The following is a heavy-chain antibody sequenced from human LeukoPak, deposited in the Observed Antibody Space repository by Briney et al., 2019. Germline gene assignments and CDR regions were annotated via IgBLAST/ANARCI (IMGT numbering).Heavy chain of an antibody. CDR3: VRDRPVAGIDY. J-gene: IGHJ4*02. CDR2: INSDGSIT. Sequence: RSGGSLRLSCAASGFTFSSYWMHWVRQAPAKGLVWVSRINSDGSITTYADSVKGRFTVSGDNAKSTLYLQMNSLRAEDTAVYYCVRDRPVAGIDYWGQGTLVTVSS. D-gene: IGHD6-19*01. CDR1: GFTFSSYW. V-gene: IGHV3-74*01.